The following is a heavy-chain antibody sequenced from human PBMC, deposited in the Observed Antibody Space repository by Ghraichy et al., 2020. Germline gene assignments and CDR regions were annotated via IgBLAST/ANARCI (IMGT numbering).Heavy chain of an antibody. Sequence: ASVKVSCKASGYTFTIYGISWVRQAPGQGLEWMGWISAYNGNTNYALKLQGRVTMTTDTSTSTAYMELRSLRSDDTAVYYCARDLSKTIRAGTEDDYWGQGTLVTVSS. CDR2: ISAYNGNT. D-gene: IGHD1-14*01. CDR1: GYTFTIYG. V-gene: IGHV1-18*01. CDR3: ARDLSKTIRAGTEDDY. J-gene: IGHJ4*02.